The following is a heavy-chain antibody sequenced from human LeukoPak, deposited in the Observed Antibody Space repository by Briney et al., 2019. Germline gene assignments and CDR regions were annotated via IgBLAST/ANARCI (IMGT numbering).Heavy chain of an antibody. Sequence: ASVKVSCKASGYTFTNYAITWVRQAPGQGLEWMGWISTYNGHTDYAQKFQGRVTLTTDTFTSTAYLELRSLRSDDTAVYYCARDQRAVDNTMSYNWGQGTLVTVSS. D-gene: IGHD3-10*02. V-gene: IGHV1-18*01. CDR1: GYTFTNYA. J-gene: IGHJ4*02. CDR3: ARDQRAVDNTMSYN. CDR2: ISTYNGHT.